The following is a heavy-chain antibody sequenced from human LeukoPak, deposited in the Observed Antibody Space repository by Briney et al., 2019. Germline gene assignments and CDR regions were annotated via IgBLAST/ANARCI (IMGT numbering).Heavy chain of an antibody. J-gene: IGHJ4*01. D-gene: IGHD3-9*01. CDR3: ARGHYDIFTGYYTYYFDY. Sequence: SQTLSLTCTVSGGSIASGNYYWGWIRQPAGEGLEWIGRSDASRCTNYSPSLRSRVTISVDASQSQFSLKLTAVTAADTAVYYCARGHYDIFTGYYTYYFDYWGHGTLVTVSS. CDR2: SDASRCT. V-gene: IGHV4-61*02. CDR1: GGSIASGNYY.